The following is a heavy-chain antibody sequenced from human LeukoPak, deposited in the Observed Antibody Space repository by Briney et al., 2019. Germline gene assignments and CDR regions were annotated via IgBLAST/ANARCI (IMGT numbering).Heavy chain of an antibody. V-gene: IGHV4-34*01. Sequence: KPSETLSLTCAVSGGSFSGYYWSWIRQPPGKGLEWIGEINHSGSTNYNHSLKSRVTISVDTYKHLFSLKLSSVTPADTAVYYCASRRRGYSSGWSTINWFDPWGQGTLVTVSS. D-gene: IGHD6-19*01. J-gene: IGHJ5*02. CDR1: GGSFSGYY. CDR2: INHSGST. CDR3: ASRRRGYSSGWSTINWFDP.